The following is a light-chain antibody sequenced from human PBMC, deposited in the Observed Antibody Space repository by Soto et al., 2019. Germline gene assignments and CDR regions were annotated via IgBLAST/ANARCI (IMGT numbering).Light chain of an antibody. CDR3: TSFARSEDPCVV. CDR1: STDIGGYNF. CDR2: EVY. J-gene: IGLJ2*01. V-gene: IGLV2-8*01. Sequence: QSALTQPPSASGSPGQSVTISCTGTSTDIGGYNFVSWYQQQPGKAPTLLIYEVYKRPSGVPDRFSGSKSGNTASLTVSGLQAYDEAYYYCTSFARSEDPCVVFGGGTKLTVL.